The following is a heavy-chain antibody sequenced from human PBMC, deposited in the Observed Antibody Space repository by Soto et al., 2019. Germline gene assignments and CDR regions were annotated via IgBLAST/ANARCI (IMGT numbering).Heavy chain of an antibody. J-gene: IGHJ5*02. D-gene: IGHD3-22*01. CDR1: GYSFTSYW. Sequence: GESLKISCKGSGYSFTSYWIGWVRQMPGKGLEWMGIIYPGDSDTRYSPSFQGQVTISADKSISTAYLQWSSLKASDTAMYYCARMYYYDSSGYHGWFDPWGQGTLVTVSS. CDR2: IYPGDSDT. CDR3: ARMYYYDSSGYHGWFDP. V-gene: IGHV5-51*01.